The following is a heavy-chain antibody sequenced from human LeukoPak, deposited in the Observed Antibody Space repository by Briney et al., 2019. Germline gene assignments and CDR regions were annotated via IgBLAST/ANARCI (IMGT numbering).Heavy chain of an antibody. Sequence: ASVKVSCKASGYTFTSYDINWVRQATGQGLAWMGWMNPNSGNTGYAQKFQGRVTMTRNTSISTAYMEVSSLRSEDTAVYYCARGTRPYRYSSSRYYFDYWGQGTLVTVSS. CDR1: GYTFTSYD. D-gene: IGHD6-6*01. CDR3: ARGTRPYRYSSSRYYFDY. CDR2: MNPNSGNT. J-gene: IGHJ4*02. V-gene: IGHV1-8*01.